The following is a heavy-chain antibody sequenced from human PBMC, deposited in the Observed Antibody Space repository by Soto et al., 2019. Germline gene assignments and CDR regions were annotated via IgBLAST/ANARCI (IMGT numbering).Heavy chain of an antibody. CDR2: ISYDGSNK. D-gene: IGHD6-19*01. Sequence: QVQLVESGGGVVQPGRSLRLSCAASGFTFSSYAMHWVRQAPGKGLEWVAVISYDGSNKYYADSVKGRFTISRDNSENTLYLQMNSLRAEDTAVYYCARDRHGGWYADDFYFDYWGQGTLVTVSS. J-gene: IGHJ4*02. V-gene: IGHV3-30-3*01. CDR3: ARDRHGGWYADDFYFDY. CDR1: GFTFSSYA.